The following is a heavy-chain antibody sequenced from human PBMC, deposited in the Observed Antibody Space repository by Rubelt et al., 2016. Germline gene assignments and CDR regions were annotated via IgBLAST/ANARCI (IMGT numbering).Heavy chain of an antibody. Sequence: QLQLQESGPGLVKPSETLSLTCTVSGGSLSSSSSYWGWIRQPPGKGLEWVSLVDSGGTTYYADSVKGRFIISRDTSLYLQRNSLRVEDTGTYYCARAWGMRAGWFDYWGQGTLVTVSS. V-gene: IGHV4-39*07. CDR2: VDSGGTT. D-gene: IGHD2-8*01. CDR3: ARAWGMRAGWFDY. J-gene: IGHJ4*02. CDR1: GGSLSSSSSY.